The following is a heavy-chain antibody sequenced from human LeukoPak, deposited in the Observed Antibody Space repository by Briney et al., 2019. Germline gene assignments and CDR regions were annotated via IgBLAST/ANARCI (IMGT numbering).Heavy chain of an antibody. J-gene: IGHJ6*02. CDR1: GGSISSYY. D-gene: IGHD6-13*01. CDR2: IYYSGST. Sequence: SETLSLTCTVSGGSISSYYWSWIRQPPGKGLEWIGYIYYSGSTNYNPSLKSRVTISVDTSKNQFSLKLSSVTAAETAVYYCATGTTYSSSWFFTDVWGQGTTVTVSS. CDR3: ATGTTYSSSWFFTDV. V-gene: IGHV4-59*01.